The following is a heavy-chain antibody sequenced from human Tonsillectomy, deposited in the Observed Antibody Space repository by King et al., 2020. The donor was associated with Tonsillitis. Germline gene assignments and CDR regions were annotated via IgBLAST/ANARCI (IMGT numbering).Heavy chain of an antibody. V-gene: IGHV4-34*01. Sequence: VQLQQWGAGLLKPSETLSLTCTIYGASFSDYYWSWIRQPPGKGLEWIGEINHSGSTNYNPSLKSRVTISVDTSKNQFSLKLSSVTAADTAVYFCAIARDGSFDYWGQGTLVTVSS. CDR1: GASFSDYY. CDR3: AIARDGSFDY. J-gene: IGHJ4*02. CDR2: INHSGST. D-gene: IGHD5-24*01.